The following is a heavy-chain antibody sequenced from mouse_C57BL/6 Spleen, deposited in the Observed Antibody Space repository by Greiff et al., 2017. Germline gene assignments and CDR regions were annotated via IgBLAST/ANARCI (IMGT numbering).Heavy chain of an antibody. CDR3: ARGITTVVAPYAMDY. Sequence: VQLKESGPELVKPGASVKISCKASGYSFTDYNMNWVKQSNGKSLEWIGVINPNYGTTSYNQKFKGKATLTVDQSSSTAYMQLNSLTSEDSAVYYCARGITTVVAPYAMDYWGQGTSVTVSS. CDR1: GYSFTDYN. D-gene: IGHD1-1*01. V-gene: IGHV1-39*01. CDR2: INPNYGTT. J-gene: IGHJ4*01.